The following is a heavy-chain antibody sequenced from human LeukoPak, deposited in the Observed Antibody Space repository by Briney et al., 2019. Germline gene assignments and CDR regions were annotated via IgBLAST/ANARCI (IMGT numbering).Heavy chain of an antibody. J-gene: IGHJ5*02. CDR1: GGSFSGYY. CDR3: ASIPGLLPQRHWFDP. D-gene: IGHD3-22*01. Sequence: SETLSLTCAVYGGSFSGYYWSWIRQPPGKGLEWIGEINHSGSTNYNPSLKSRVTISVDTSKNQFSLKLSSVTAADTAVYYCASIPGLLPQRHWFDPWGQGTLVTVSS. V-gene: IGHV4-34*01. CDR2: INHSGST.